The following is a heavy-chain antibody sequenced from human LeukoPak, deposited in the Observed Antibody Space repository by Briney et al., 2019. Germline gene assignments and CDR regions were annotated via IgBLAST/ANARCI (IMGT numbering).Heavy chain of an antibody. J-gene: IGHJ4*02. CDR2: VYPGDSDT. CDR3: ARRGDMDY. Sequence: PGESLKISCLASGYKFTDYWIGWVRQMPGKGLEWMGIVYPGDSDTRYSPSFQGQVTISADKSISTAYLQWSSLKASDTAMYYCARRGDMDYWGQGTLVTVSS. CDR1: GYKFTDYW. D-gene: IGHD4-17*01. V-gene: IGHV5-51*01.